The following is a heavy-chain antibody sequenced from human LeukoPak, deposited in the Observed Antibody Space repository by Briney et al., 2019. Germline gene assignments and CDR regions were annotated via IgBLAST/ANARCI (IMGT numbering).Heavy chain of an antibody. J-gene: IGHJ4*02. V-gene: IGHV4-34*01. CDR3: ARWFYCSSTSCYVYGDSGY. CDR2: INHSGST. CDR1: GGSFSGYY. D-gene: IGHD2-2*01. Sequence: SETLSLTCAVYGGSFSGYYWSWIRQPPGKGLEWLGEINHSGSTNYNPSLKSRVTISVDTSKNQFSLKLSSVTAADTAVYYCARWFYCSSTSCYVYGDSGYWGQGTLVTVSS.